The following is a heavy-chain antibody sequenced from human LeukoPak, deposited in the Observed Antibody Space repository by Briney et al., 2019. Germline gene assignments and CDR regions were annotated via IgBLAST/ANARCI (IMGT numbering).Heavy chain of an antibody. CDR1: GFTFSSYA. CDR3: AKCRRSSSWYQEPSWFDP. CDR2: ISGSGGST. V-gene: IGHV3-23*01. D-gene: IGHD6-13*01. J-gene: IGHJ5*02. Sequence: GGSLRLSCAASGFTFSSYAMSWVRQAPGKGLEWVSAISGSGGSTYYADSVKGRFTISRDNSKNTLYLQMNSLRAEDTAVYYCAKCRRSSSWYQEPSWFDPWGQGTLVTVSS.